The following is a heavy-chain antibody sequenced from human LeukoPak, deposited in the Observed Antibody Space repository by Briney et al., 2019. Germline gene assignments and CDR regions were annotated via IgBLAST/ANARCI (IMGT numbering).Heavy chain of an antibody. CDR3: ARQVNYYDSSGLSAWYFQH. J-gene: IGHJ1*01. V-gene: IGHV5-51*01. CDR1: GYSFPSYW. Sequence: GESLKISCKGSGYSFPSYWIGWVRRIPGKGLEWMGTIYPADSDTRYSPSFQGQVTISADKSISTAYLQWSSLKASDTAMYYCARQVNYYDSSGLSAWYFQHWGQGTLVTVSS. D-gene: IGHD3-22*01. CDR2: IYPADSDT.